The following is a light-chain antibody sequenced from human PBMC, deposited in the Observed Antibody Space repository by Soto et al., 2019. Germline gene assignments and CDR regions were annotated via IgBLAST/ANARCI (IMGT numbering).Light chain of an antibody. CDR2: KAS. CDR3: QQYNSYPRT. V-gene: IGKV1-5*03. Sequence: DIQMTQSPSTLSASVGDRVTITCRASQSISIWLAWYQQKPGKAPKLLIYKASSLESGVPSRFSGSGSGTEFALTISSLQPDDFATFYCQQYNSYPRTFGGGTKVEIK. CDR1: QSISIW. J-gene: IGKJ4*01.